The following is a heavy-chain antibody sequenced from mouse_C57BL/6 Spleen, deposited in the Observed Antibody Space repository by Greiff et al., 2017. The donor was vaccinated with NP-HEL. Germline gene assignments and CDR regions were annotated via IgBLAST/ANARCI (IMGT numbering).Heavy chain of an antibody. J-gene: IGHJ1*03. V-gene: IGHV14-3*01. CDR1: GFNIKNTY. D-gene: IGHD1-1*01. CDR3: ARSPITTVVATDWYFDV. Sequence: VQLQQSVAELVRPGASVKLSCTASGFNIKNTYMHWVKQRPEQGLEWIGRIDPANGNTKYAPKFQGKATITADTSSNTAYLQLSSLTAEDTAIYYWARSPITTVVATDWYFDVWGTGTTVTVSS. CDR2: IDPANGNT.